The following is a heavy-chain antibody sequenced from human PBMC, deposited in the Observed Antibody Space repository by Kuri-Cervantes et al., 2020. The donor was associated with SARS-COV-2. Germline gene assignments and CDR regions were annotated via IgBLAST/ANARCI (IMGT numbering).Heavy chain of an antibody. D-gene: IGHD1-14*01. CDR1: GFTFSDYY. CDR3: TKSITSRKDYFDF. J-gene: IGHJ4*02. Sequence: GESLKISCAASGFTFSDYYMSWIRQAPGKGLEWVSYISSSSSYTNYADSVKGRFTISRDNAKNSLYLQMNSLRAEDTAVYYCTKSITSRKDYFDFWGLGTVVTVSS. V-gene: IGHV3-11*03. CDR2: ISSSSSYT.